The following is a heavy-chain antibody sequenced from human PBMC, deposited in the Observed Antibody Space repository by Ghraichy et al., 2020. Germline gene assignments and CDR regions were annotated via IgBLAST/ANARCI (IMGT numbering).Heavy chain of an antibody. CDR2: IRYDGSNK. J-gene: IGHJ5*02. CDR3: AKVARQPWYSGSYYIDWFDP. V-gene: IGHV3-30*02. CDR1: GFTFSSYG. D-gene: IGHD1-26*01. Sequence: GGSLRLSCAASGFTFSSYGMHWVRQAPGKGLEWVAFIRYDGSNKYYADSVKGRFTISRDNSKNTLYLQMNSLRAEDTAVYYCAKVARQPWYSGSYYIDWFDPWGQGTLVTVSS.